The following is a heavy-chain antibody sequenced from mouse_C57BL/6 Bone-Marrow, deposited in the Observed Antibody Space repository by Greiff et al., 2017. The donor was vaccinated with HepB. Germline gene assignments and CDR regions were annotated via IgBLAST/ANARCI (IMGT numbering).Heavy chain of an antibody. J-gene: IGHJ1*03. CDR1: GFTFSDYG. D-gene: IGHD2-4*01. Sequence: EVQVVESGGGLVKPGGSLKLSCAASGFTFSDYGMHWVRQAPEKGLEWVAYISSGSSTIYYADTVKGRFTISRDNAKNTLFLQMTSLRSEDTAMYYCARHYDYFSYWYFDVWGTGTTVTVSS. CDR2: ISSGSSTI. CDR3: ARHYDYFSYWYFDV. V-gene: IGHV5-17*01.